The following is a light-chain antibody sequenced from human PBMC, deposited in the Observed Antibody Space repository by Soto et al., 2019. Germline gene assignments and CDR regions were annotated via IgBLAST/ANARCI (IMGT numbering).Light chain of an antibody. J-gene: IGKJ5*01. Sequence: EIVMTQSPATLSVSPGERATLSCRASQSVSSNLAWYQQKPGQAPRLLIYGASNRATGIPARFSGSGSGTDFTLTISSLEPEDFTVYYCQQRGEWPPGATFGQGTRLEIK. CDR2: GAS. CDR1: QSVSSN. V-gene: IGKV3-11*01. CDR3: QQRGEWPPGAT.